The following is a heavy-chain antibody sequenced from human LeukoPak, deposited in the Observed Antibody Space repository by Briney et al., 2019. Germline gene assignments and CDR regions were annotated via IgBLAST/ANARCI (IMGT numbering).Heavy chain of an antibody. CDR2: ISAYNGNT. V-gene: IGHV1-18*01. CDR3: AKDRLFTPRWTTFDY. CDR1: GYTFTSYG. J-gene: IGHJ4*02. D-gene: IGHD2-15*01. Sequence: GASVKVSCKASGYTFTSYGISWVRQAPGQGLEWMGWISAYNGNTNYAQKLQGRVTMTTDTSTSTAYVELRSLRSDDTALYYCAKDRLFTPRWTTFDYWGRGTLVTVSS.